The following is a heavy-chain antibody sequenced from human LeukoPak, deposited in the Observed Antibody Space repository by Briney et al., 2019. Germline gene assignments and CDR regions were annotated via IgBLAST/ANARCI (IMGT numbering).Heavy chain of an antibody. CDR1: GYIFTDYY. V-gene: IGHV1-69*05. J-gene: IGHJ1*01. D-gene: IGHD3-22*01. Sequence: GASVKVSCKASGYIFTDYYMHWVRQAPGQGLEWMGGIIPIFGTANYAQKFQGRVTITTDESTSTAYMELSSLRSEDTAVYYCARGDSSGYPEYFQHWGQGTLVTVSS. CDR3: ARGDSSGYPEYFQH. CDR2: IIPIFGTA.